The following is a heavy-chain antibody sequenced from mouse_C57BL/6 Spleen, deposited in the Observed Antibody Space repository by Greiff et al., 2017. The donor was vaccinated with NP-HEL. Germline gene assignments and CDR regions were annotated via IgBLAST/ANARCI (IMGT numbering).Heavy chain of an antibody. CDR1: GYAFSSSW. J-gene: IGHJ4*01. D-gene: IGHD2-5*01. Sequence: QVQLKESGPELVKPGASVKISCKASGYAFSSSWMNWVKQRPGKGLEWIGRIYPGDGDTNYNGKFKGKATLTADKSSSTAYMQLSSLTSEDAAVYFCARRYSNCPAMDYWGQGTSVTVSS. V-gene: IGHV1-82*01. CDR2: IYPGDGDT. CDR3: ARRYSNCPAMDY.